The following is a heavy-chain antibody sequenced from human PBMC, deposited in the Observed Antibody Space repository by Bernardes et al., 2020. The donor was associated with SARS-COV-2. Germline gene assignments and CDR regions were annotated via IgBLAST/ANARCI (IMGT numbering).Heavy chain of an antibody. CDR3: ARKLDYFGSGAYNNRFDP. J-gene: IGHJ5*02. V-gene: IGHV4-39*01. CDR2: IYSSGST. Sequence: SETLSLTCTVSGDSISSGTYFWAWIRQPPGKGLEWIGSIYSSGSTYYNPSLKSRVTMSVDTSKNQFSLKLSSVTAADTAVYYCARKLDYFGSGAYNNRFDPWGQGTMVTVSS. CDR1: GDSISSGTYF. D-gene: IGHD3-10*01.